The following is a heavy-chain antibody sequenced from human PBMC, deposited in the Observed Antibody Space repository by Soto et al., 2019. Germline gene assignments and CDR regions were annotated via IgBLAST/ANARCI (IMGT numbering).Heavy chain of an antibody. J-gene: IGHJ4*02. CDR1: GFTFSDAW. V-gene: IGHV3-30*18. D-gene: IGHD1-26*01. Sequence: GGSLRLSCAASGFTFSDAWMSWVRQAPGKGLEWVAVISYDGSNKYYADSVKGRFTISRDNSKNTLYLQMNSLRAEDTAVYYCAKDVRALVGAKDYWGQGTLVTVSS. CDR2: ISYDGSNK. CDR3: AKDVRALVGAKDY.